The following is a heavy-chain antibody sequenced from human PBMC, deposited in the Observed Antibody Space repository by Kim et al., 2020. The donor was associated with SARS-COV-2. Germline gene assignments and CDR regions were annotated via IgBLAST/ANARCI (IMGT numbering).Heavy chain of an antibody. D-gene: IGHD4-17*01. J-gene: IGHJ3*02. CDR2: ISYDGSNK. CDR1: GFTFSSYA. CDR3: ARADYADEPIAFDI. Sequence: GGSLRLSCAASGFTFSSYAMHWVRQAPGKGLEWVAVISYDGSNKYYADSVKGRFTISRDNSKNTLYLQMNSLRAEDTAVYYCARADYADEPIAFDIWGQGTMVTVSS. V-gene: IGHV3-30-3*01.